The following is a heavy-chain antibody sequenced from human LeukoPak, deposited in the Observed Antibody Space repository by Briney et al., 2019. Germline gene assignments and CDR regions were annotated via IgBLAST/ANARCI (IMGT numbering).Heavy chain of an antibody. Sequence: GASVKVSCKASGYTFTSYDINWVRQATGQGLEWMGWMNPNSGNTGYAQKFQGRVTITRNTSISTAYMELSSLGSEDTAVYYCARAHSSSWYYYYYMDVWGKGTTVTVSS. V-gene: IGHV1-8*03. CDR2: MNPNSGNT. CDR3: ARAHSSSWYYYYYMDV. CDR1: GYTFTSYD. J-gene: IGHJ6*03. D-gene: IGHD6-13*01.